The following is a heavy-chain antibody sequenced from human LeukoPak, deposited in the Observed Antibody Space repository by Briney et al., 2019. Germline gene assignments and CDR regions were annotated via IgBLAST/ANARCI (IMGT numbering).Heavy chain of an antibody. CDR1: GFTFSSYS. D-gene: IGHD1-26*01. J-gene: IGHJ3*02. CDR3: AREYGEWWELRAAFDI. V-gene: IGHV3-21*01. CDR2: ISSSSSYI. Sequence: IPGGSLRLSCAASGFTFSSYSMNWVRQAPGKGLEWVSSISSSSSYIYYADSVKGRFTISRDNAKNSLYLQMNSLRAEDTAVYYCAREYGEWWELRAAFDIWGQGTMVTVSS.